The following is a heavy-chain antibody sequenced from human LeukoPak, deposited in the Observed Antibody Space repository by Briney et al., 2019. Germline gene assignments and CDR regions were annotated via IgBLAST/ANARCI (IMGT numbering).Heavy chain of an antibody. CDR1: GFTFSSYW. CDR3: ARANISLYGDYEDY. CDR2: IKQDGSEK. J-gene: IGHJ4*02. Sequence: GGSLRLSCAASGFTFSSYWMSWVRQAPGKGLEWVANIKQDGSEKYYVDSVKGRFTISRDNAKNSLYLQMNSLRAEDTAVYYCARANISLYGDYEDYWGQGTLVTVSS. V-gene: IGHV3-7*01. D-gene: IGHD4-17*01.